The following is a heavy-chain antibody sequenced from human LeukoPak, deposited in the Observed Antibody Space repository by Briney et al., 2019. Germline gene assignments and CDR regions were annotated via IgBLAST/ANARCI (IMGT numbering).Heavy chain of an antibody. D-gene: IGHD6-13*01. CDR3: ARVGGSWFSDY. V-gene: IGHV3-74*01. Sequence: PGGSLRLSCAASGFTFSGYWMQWVRQAPGKGLVWVSRINGDGSGTSYADSVNGRFTISRDNAENTLYLQMNSLRADDTAVYYCARVGGSWFSDYWGQGTLVTVSS. CDR2: INGDGSGT. J-gene: IGHJ4*02. CDR1: GFTFSGYW.